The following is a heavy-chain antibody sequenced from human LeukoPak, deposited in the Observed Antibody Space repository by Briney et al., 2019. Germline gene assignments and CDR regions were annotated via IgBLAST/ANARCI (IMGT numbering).Heavy chain of an antibody. D-gene: IGHD6-6*01. V-gene: IGHV5-51*01. CDR3: ARHRNYYSSSSGDIDY. CDR2: INPSDSDT. J-gene: IGHJ4*02. Sequence: GESLKISCKGSGYSLTNDWTGWVRQMPGKGLEWMGIINPSDSDTRYSPSLQGQVTFSVDKSINTAYLQWSSLKASDTAMYYCARHRNYYSSSSGDIDYWGQGTLVTVSS. CDR1: GYSLTNDW.